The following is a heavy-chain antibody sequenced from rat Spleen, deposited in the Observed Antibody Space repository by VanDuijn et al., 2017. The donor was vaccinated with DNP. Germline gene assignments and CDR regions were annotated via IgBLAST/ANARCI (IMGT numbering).Heavy chain of an antibody. V-gene: IGHV5-7*01. CDR1: GFTFSDYY. CDR3: ARHDTTYWYFDF. Sequence: EVLLVESDGGLVQPGRSLKLSCAVSGFTFSDYYMAWVRQAPAKGLEWVATLSYNGGTPYYRDSVKGRFTISRDNAQSTLYLQMNSLRSEDTATYYCARHDTTYWYFDFWGPGTMVTVSS. D-gene: IGHD1-6*01. CDR2: LSYNGGTP. J-gene: IGHJ1*01.